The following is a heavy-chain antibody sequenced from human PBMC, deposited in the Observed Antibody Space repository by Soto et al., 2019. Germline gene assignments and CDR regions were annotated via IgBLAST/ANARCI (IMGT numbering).Heavy chain of an antibody. CDR1: GFTFSSYA. J-gene: IGHJ4*02. V-gene: IGHV3-23*01. Sequence: EVQLLESGGGLVQPGGSLRLSCAASGFTFSSYAMSWVRQAPGKGLEWVSAISGSGGSTYYADSVKGRFTISRDNSKNTLNLQMNSLRAEDTAVYYCAKDPQGWGITTNDWGQGTLVTVSS. CDR3: AKDPQGWGITTND. CDR2: ISGSGGST. D-gene: IGHD3-10*01.